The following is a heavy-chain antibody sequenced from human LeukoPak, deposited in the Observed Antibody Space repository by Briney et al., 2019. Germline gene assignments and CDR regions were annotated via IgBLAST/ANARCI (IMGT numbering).Heavy chain of an antibody. V-gene: IGHV3-23*01. CDR2: ISGSGGST. J-gene: IGHJ1*01. D-gene: IGHD3-10*01. CDR3: AKVWVTMVRGVIIRYFQH. Sequence: GGSLRLSCAASGFTFSSYAMSWVRQAPGKGLEWVSAISGSGGSTYYADSVKGRFTISRDNSKSTLYLQMNSLRAEDTAVYYCAKVWVTMVRGVIIRYFQHWGQGTLVTVSS. CDR1: GFTFSSYA.